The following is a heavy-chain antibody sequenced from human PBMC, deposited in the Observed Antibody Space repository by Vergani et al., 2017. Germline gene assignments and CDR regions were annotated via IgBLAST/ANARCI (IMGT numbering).Heavy chain of an antibody. CDR1: EYSFGNYW. V-gene: IGHV5-51*01. J-gene: IGHJ4*02. Sequence: EVELVQSGPEMRKPGESLKISCKGSEYSFGNYWIGWVRQMPGKGLEWMGIIYPADSDTRYSPSFQGQVTISADKSISTAFLQWDSLKASDTALYSCARHTTYTDSGGKGTLVTVSS. CDR2: IYPADSDT. D-gene: IGHD1-1*01. CDR3: ARHTTYTDS.